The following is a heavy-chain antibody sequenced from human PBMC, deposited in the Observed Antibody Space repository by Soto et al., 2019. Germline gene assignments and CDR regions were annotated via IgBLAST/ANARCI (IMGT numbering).Heavy chain of an antibody. CDR2: ISSSSSYI. D-gene: IGHD2-2*01. J-gene: IGHJ3*02. Sequence: PGGSLRLSCAASGFTFSSYSMNWVRQAPGKGLEWVSSISSSSSYIYYADSVKGRFTISRDNAKNSLYLQMNSLRAEDTAVYYCARTLFYQLLSHNDAFYICGQGTLVIVSS. CDR3: ARTLFYQLLSHNDAFYI. V-gene: IGHV3-21*01. CDR1: GFTFSSYS.